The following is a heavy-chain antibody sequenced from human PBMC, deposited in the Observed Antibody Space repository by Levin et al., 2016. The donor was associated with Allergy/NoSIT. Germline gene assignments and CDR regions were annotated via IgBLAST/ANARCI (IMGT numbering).Heavy chain of an antibody. D-gene: IGHD6-13*01. CDR2: ISYDGSNK. V-gene: IGHV3-30*03. Sequence: VRQAPGKGLEWVAVISYDGSNKYYADSVKGRFTISRDNSKNTLYLQMNSLRAEDTAVYYCAREDSWYEREYGMDVWGQGTTVTVSS. CDR3: AREDSWYEREYGMDV. J-gene: IGHJ6*02.